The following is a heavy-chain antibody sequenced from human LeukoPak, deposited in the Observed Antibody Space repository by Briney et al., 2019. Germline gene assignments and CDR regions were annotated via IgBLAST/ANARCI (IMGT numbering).Heavy chain of an antibody. CDR3: VRSGYYTYQYYYMDV. Sequence: GGSLRLSCTASGFTFSTYAMGWTRQAPGKGLEWVSGIGSNGVDTYYADSAKGRFTISRDNSKNTLYLQMNSLRAEDTAVYYCVRSGYYTYQYYYMDVWGKGTTVTVSS. CDR1: GFTFSTYA. J-gene: IGHJ6*03. V-gene: IGHV3-23*01. D-gene: IGHD3-3*01. CDR2: IGSNGVDT.